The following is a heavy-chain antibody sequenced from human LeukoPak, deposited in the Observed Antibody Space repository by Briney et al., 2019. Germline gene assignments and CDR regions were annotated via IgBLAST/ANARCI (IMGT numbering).Heavy chain of an antibody. CDR3: ARIPVADTSFDY. Sequence: GASVKVSCKASGYTFTSYYMHWVRQAPGQGLEWRGIINPSGGSTSYAQKFQGRVTMTRDTSTSTVYMELSSLRSEDTAVYYCARIPVADTSFDYWGQGTLVTVSS. CDR1: GYTFTSYY. CDR2: INPSGGST. V-gene: IGHV1-46*01. D-gene: IGHD6-19*01. J-gene: IGHJ4*02.